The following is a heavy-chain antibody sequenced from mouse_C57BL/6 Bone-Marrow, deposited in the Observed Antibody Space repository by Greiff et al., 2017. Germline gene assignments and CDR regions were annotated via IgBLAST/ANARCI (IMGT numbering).Heavy chain of an antibody. CDR3: VLLRDWYFDV. CDR2: IYPGDGDT. Sequence: VKLMESGPELVKPGASVKISCKASGYAFSSSWMNWVKQRPGKGLEWIGRIYPGDGDTNYNGKFKGKATLTADKSSSTAYMQLSSLTSEDSAVYFCVLLRDWYFDVWGTGTTVTVSS. V-gene: IGHV1-82*01. D-gene: IGHD1-1*01. J-gene: IGHJ1*03. CDR1: GYAFSSSW.